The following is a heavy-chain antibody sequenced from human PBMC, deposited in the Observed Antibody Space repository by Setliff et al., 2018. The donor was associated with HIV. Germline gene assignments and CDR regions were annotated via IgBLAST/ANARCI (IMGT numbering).Heavy chain of an antibody. CDR2: FISDDSST. D-gene: IGHD5-18*01. CDR1: GLTFSSYW. J-gene: IGHJ4*02. V-gene: IGHV3-74*01. CDR3: ARWDSYGTFDN. Sequence: GGSLRLSCAVSGLTFSSYWMHWVRQATGKGLVWVSCFISDDSSTRYADSVKGRFTISRDNAKNLLYLQMNSLRAEDTAMYYCARWDSYGTFDNWGQGTLVTVSS.